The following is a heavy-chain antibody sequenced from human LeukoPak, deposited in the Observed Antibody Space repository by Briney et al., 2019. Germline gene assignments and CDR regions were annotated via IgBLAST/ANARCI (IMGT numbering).Heavy chain of an antibody. D-gene: IGHD3-16*02. Sequence: GGSLRLSCAASGFPFSSRWMSWVRQAPGKGLEWVANIKQDGGDKYYVDSVKGRFTISRDNARNSLYLEMNSLGAEDTAVYYCARDGMITFGGVIVLDYWGQGTLVNVSS. J-gene: IGHJ4*02. V-gene: IGHV3-7*04. CDR1: GFPFSSRW. CDR2: IKQDGGDK. CDR3: ARDGMITFGGVIVLDY.